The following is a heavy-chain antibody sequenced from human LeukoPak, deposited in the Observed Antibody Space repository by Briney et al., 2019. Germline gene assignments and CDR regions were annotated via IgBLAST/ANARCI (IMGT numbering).Heavy chain of an antibody. J-gene: IGHJ2*01. CDR3: ARDQGSEWYFDL. CDR1: GFTVSSNY. CDR2: IYSGGST. Sequence: GGSLRLSCAASGFTVSSNYMSWVRQAPGKGLEWVSVIYSGGSTYYADSVKGRFTISRDNSKNTLYLQMNSLRAEDTAVYYCARDQGSEWYFDLWAVAPWSLSPQ. V-gene: IGHV3-53*01.